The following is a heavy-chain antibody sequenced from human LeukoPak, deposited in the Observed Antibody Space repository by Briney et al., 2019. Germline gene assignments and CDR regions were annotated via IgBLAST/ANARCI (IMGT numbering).Heavy chain of an antibody. J-gene: IGHJ4*02. V-gene: IGHV3-53*01. Sequence: QPGGSLRLSCAASGFTFSNYWMHWVRQAPGKGLEWVSVIYSGGSTYYADSVKGRFTISRDNSKNTLYLQMNSLRAEDTAVYYCARDGGSSSWYFDYWGQGTLVTVSS. CDR1: GFTFSNYW. CDR2: IYSGGST. D-gene: IGHD6-13*01. CDR3: ARDGGSSSWYFDY.